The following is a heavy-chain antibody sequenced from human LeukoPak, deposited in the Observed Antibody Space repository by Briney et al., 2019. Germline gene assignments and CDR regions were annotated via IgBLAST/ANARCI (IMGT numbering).Heavy chain of an antibody. V-gene: IGHV3-21*01. J-gene: IGHJ4*02. Sequence: GGSLRLSCAGSGFTFSNYNMDWVRQTPGKGLEWVSSISSGSSSIYYADSVKGRFTISRDNAKNSLYLQMINLRAEDTAVYYCATSRRDGYGYRALELPPSPADRGQGTLVTVSS. CDR2: ISSGSSSI. CDR1: GFTFSNYN. CDR3: ATSRRDGYGYRALELPPSPAD. D-gene: IGHD5-18*01.